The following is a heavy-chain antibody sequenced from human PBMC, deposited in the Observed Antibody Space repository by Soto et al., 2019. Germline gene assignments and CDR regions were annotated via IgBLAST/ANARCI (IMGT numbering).Heavy chain of an antibody. J-gene: IGHJ2*01. CDR2: IVPMFGTP. V-gene: IGHV1-69*12. D-gene: IGHD6-13*01. CDR3: ARLEQQLVNYWYIDL. CDR1: GGTFSSNA. Sequence: QVQLLQSGAEVKKPGSSVTVSCTASGGTFSSNAIGWVRQAPGQGLEWMGGIVPMFGTPKIAQKFQGRITITADESTTTAYLELSSLRSDDTAMYYCARLEQQLVNYWYIDLWGRGTLVTVSS.